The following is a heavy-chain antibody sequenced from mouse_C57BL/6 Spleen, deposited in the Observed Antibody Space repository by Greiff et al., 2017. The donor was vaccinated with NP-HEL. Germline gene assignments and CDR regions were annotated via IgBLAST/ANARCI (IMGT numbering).Heavy chain of an antibody. V-gene: IGHV1-39*01. J-gene: IGHJ1*03. Sequence: EVQLQQSVPELVKPGASVKISCTASGYSINDSNMNWVKQSTEKSLEWIGVINPNYGTTSCNPKFKGKATLTVDPSSSTAYMPLNSLTSEDSAVYYCARRDYDWYFDVWGTGTTVTVAS. CDR3: ARRDYDWYFDV. CDR2: INPNYGTT. CDR1: GYSINDSN. D-gene: IGHD2-4*01.